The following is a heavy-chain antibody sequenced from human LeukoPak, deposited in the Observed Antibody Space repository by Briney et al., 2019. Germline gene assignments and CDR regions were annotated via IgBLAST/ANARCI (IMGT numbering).Heavy chain of an antibody. J-gene: IGHJ4*02. CDR1: GGSISGGGYY. D-gene: IGHD3-22*01. V-gene: IGHV4-34*01. CDR3: ARGGHYYDSSGYYYGDY. CDR2: INHSGST. Sequence: SETLSLTCTVSGGSISGGGYYWSWIRQPPGKGLEWIGEINHSGSTNYNPPLKSRVTISVDTSKNQFSLKLSSVTAADTAVYYCARGGHYYDSSGYYYGDYWGQGTLVTVSS.